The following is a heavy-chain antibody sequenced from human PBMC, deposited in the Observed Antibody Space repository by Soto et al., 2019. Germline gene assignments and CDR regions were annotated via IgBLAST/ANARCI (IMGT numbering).Heavy chain of an antibody. CDR1: GGSISSGDYY. V-gene: IGHV4-30-4*01. CDR3: PRGLLANPGDYGIEV. D-gene: IGHD2-8*02. CDR2: IYYSGST. Sequence: SSETLSLTCTVCGGSISSGDYYWSWIRQPLGKGLEWIGYIYYSGSTYYNPSLKSRVTISVDTPKNQFSLQLSSMTAADTAAYYCPRGLLANPGDYGIEVCAQGAPATV. J-gene: IGHJ6*02.